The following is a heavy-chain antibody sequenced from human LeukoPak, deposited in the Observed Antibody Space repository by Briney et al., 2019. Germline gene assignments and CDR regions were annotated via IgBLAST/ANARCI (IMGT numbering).Heavy chain of an antibody. CDR3: AKGKGLFDY. J-gene: IGHJ4*02. CDR1: GFTFSSCS. V-gene: IGHV3-48*01. CDR2: ISSSSSTI. Sequence: GGSLRLSCAVSGFTFSSCSMNWVRQAPGKGLEWVSYISSSSSTIYYADSVKGRFTISRDNAKNSLHLQMNSLRAEDTAVYYCAKGKGLFDYWGQGTLVTVSS.